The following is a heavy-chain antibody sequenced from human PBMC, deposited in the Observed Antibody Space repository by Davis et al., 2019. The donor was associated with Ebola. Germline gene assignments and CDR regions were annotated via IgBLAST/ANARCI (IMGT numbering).Heavy chain of an antibody. CDR3: ARSVLRFLRAGFDP. CDR2: INHSGST. J-gene: IGHJ5*02. Sequence: MPSETLSLTCAVYGGSFSGYYWSWIRQPPGKGLEWIGEINHSGSTNYNPSFKSRVTISVDTSKNQFSLKLSSVTAADTAVYYCARSVLRFLRAGFDPWGQGTLVTVSS. D-gene: IGHD3-3*01. CDR1: GGSFSGYY. V-gene: IGHV4-34*01.